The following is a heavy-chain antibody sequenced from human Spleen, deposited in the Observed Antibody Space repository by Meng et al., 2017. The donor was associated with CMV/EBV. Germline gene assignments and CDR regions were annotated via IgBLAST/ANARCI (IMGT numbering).Heavy chain of an antibody. CDR2: SRNKANRYTT. D-gene: IGHD1-1*01. J-gene: IGHJ4*02. CDR3: VRGYNSFDS. CDR1: GFIFSDHY. Sequence: GESLKISCAASGFIFSDHYMDWVRQAPGKGLEWVGRSRNKANRYTTEYAASVKGRFTISRDESKNSLYLQMNSLKPEDTAVFYCVRGYNSFDSWGQGTLVTVSS. V-gene: IGHV3-72*01.